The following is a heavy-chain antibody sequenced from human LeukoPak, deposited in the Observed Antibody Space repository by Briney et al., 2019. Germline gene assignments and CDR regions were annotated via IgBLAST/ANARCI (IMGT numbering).Heavy chain of an antibody. Sequence: ASVKVSCKASGYTFTGYYMHWVRQAPGQGLEWMGWINPNSGGTNYAQKFQGRVTMTRDTSISTAYMELSRLRSDDTAVYYCAWPDSTRTGYYYYYGMDVWGQGTTVTVSS. D-gene: IGHD3-22*01. CDR1: GYTFTGYY. V-gene: IGHV1-2*02. CDR3: AWPDSTRTGYYYYYGMDV. J-gene: IGHJ6*02. CDR2: INPNSGGT.